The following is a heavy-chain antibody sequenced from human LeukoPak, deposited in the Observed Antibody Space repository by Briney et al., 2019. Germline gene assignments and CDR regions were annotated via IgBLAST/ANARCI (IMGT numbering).Heavy chain of an antibody. V-gene: IGHV3-23*01. CDR2: ISGSGGST. J-gene: IGHJ4*02. Sequence: GGSLRLSCAASGFTFSSYAMSWVRQAPGKGLEWVSAISGSGGSTYYAGSVKGRFTISRDNSKNTLYLQMNSLRAEDTAVYYCARGRAVYGTYFDYWGQGTLVSVSS. CDR1: GFTFSSYA. D-gene: IGHD2-8*01. CDR3: ARGRAVYGTYFDY.